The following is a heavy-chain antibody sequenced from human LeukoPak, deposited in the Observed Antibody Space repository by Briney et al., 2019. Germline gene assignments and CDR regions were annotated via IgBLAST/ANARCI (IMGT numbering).Heavy chain of an antibody. CDR1: GFTFSSYG. D-gene: IGHD6-19*01. V-gene: IGHV3-33*01. CDR3: ARVSRYSSGWYGEKNYFDY. Sequence: GRSLRLSCAASGFTFSSYGMHWVRQAPGKGLEWVAVIWYDGSNKYYADSVKGRFTISRDNSKNTLYLQMNSLRAEDTAVYYCARVSRYSSGWYGEKNYFDYWGQGTLVTVSS. J-gene: IGHJ4*02. CDR2: IWYDGSNK.